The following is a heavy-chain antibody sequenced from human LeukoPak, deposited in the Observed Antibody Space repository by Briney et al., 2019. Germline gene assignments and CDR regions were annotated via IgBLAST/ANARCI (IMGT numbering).Heavy chain of an antibody. Sequence: KPSETLSLTCTVSGDSMSSSHYCWGWIRQPPGKGLEWIGSIYYSGSTNYNPSLKSRVTISVDTSKNQFSLKLSSVTAADTAVYYCARDLRYYYMDVWGKGTTATISS. CDR2: IYYSGST. CDR3: ARDLRYYYMDV. CDR1: GDSMSSSHYC. V-gene: IGHV4-39*07. J-gene: IGHJ6*03.